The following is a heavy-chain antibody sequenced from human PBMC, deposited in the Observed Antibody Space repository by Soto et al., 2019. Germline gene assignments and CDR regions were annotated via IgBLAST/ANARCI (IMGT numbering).Heavy chain of an antibody. D-gene: IGHD6-6*01. CDR3: ARVRQLVGYFYYYMDV. CDR2: IIPIFGTA. CDR1: GGTFSSYA. Sequence: ASVKVSCKASGGTFSSYAISWVRQAPGQGLEWMGGIIPIFGTANYAQKFQGRVTITADESTSTAYMELSSLRSDDTAVYYRARVRQLVGYFYYYMDVWGKGTTVTSP. V-gene: IGHV1-69*13. J-gene: IGHJ6*03.